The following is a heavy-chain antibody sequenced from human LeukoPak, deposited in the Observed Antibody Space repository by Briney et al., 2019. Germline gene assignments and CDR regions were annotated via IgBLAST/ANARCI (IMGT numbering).Heavy chain of an antibody. CDR3: ARESVIYYDSSGYYHLFDY. J-gene: IGHJ4*02. CDR2: ISGYNGNT. Sequence: ASVKVSCKASGYIFTTYAIAWVRQAPGQGLEWMGWISGYNGNTNYAQKLQGRVTMTTETSTSTAHMELRSLRSDDTAVYYCARESVIYYDSSGYYHLFDYWGQGTLVTVSS. V-gene: IGHV1-18*01. CDR1: GYIFTTYA. D-gene: IGHD3-22*01.